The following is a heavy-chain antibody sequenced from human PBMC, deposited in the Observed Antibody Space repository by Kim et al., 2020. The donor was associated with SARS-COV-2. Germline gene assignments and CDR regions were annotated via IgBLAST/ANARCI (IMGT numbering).Heavy chain of an antibody. J-gene: IGHJ4*02. CDR2: ISSSSSYI. CDR1: GFTFSGYS. D-gene: IGHD3-3*01. V-gene: IGHV3-21*01. CDR3: ARDVHYDFWSGYLYYFDY. Sequence: GGSLRLSCAASGFTFSGYSMNWVRQAPGKGLEWVSSISSSSSYIYYADSVKGRFTISRDNAKNSLYLQMNSLRAEDTAVYYCARDVHYDFWSGYLYYFDYWGQGTLVTVSS.